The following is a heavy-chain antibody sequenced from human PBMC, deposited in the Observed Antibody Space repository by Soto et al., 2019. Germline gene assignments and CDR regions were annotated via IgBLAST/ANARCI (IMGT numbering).Heavy chain of an antibody. V-gene: IGHV3-11*05. CDR1: GFTFSDHY. J-gene: IGHJ5*02. CDR2: ISPRVRYT. Sequence: RGSLRLSCATSGFTFSDHYMNWIRQAPGKGLEFISYISPRVRYTNYGDSVKGRFTISRDKDKNSLFLQVNTLRDEDTAVYYCSRGRGGGVCESWGKRILVIASS. D-gene: IGHD2-21*01. CDR3: SRGRGGGVCES.